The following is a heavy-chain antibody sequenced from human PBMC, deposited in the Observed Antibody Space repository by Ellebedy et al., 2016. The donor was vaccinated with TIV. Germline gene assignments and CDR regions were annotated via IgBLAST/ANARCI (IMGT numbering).Heavy chain of an antibody. CDR1: GYTFSGYW. Sequence: GESLKISCEASGYTFSGYWMHWVRQAPGKGLVWVSRINGDGSSTTYADSVKGRFTISRDDAKNSLYLQMNSLRGEDTAMYYCVRGAGWVTDYWGQGTLVTVSS. V-gene: IGHV3-74*03. J-gene: IGHJ4*02. CDR3: VRGAGWVTDY. D-gene: IGHD4-23*01. CDR2: INGDGSST.